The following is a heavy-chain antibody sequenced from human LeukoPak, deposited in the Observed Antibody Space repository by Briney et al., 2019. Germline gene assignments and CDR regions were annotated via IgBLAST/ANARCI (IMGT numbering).Heavy chain of an antibody. V-gene: IGHV1-8*01. J-gene: IGHJ3*02. CDR3: ATPMANTFDAFDI. D-gene: IGHD5-24*01. CDR1: GYIFRNYD. CDR2: MNRENGNT. Sequence: ASVKVSCKPSGYIFRNYDINWVRQAPGQWLEWMGWMNRENGNTGYAQKFHGRVTMTRHAPTNTAYMELTSLRSEDTAVYFCATPMANTFDAFDIWGQGSRVTVSS.